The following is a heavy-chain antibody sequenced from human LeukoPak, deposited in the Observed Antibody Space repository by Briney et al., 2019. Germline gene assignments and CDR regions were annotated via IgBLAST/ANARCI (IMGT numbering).Heavy chain of an antibody. CDR2: INPNSGGT. CDR1: GYTFTGYY. J-gene: IGHJ6*02. CDR3: ARVDGDYDGNYYYYYGMDV. Sequence: ASAKVSCKASGYTFTGYYMHWVRQAPGQGLEWMGWINPNSGGTNYAQKFQGRVTMTRDTSISTAYMELSRLRSDDTAVYYCARVDGDYDGNYYYYYGMDVWGQGTTVTVSS. D-gene: IGHD4-23*01. V-gene: IGHV1-2*02.